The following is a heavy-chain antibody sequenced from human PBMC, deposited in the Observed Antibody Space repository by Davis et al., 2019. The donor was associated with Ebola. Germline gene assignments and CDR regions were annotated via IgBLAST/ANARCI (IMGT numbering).Heavy chain of an antibody. CDR1: GFTFSSYA. CDR3: AGRGRASSEGGTVY. D-gene: IGHD6-13*01. J-gene: IGHJ4*02. Sequence: PGGSLRLSCAASGFTFSSYAMNWVRQAPGKGLEWVSGISSSGDTTYYVGSVKGRFTISRDDSRSTLYLQMNSLRAEDTALYYCAGRGRASSEGGTVYWGQGTLVIASS. V-gene: IGHV3-23*01. CDR2: ISSSGDTT.